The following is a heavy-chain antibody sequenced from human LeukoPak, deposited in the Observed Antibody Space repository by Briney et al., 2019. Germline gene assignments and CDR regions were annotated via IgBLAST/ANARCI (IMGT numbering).Heavy chain of an antibody. V-gene: IGHV4-31*03. D-gene: IGHD2-15*01. CDR1: GGSISSGGYY. CDR2: IYYSGST. CDR3: ATCSGGSCYHDY. Sequence: PPETLSLTCTVSGGSISSGGYYWSWIRQHPGKGLEWIGYIYYSGSTYYNPSLKSRVTISVDTSKNQFSLKLSSVTAADTAVYYCATCSGGSCYHDYWGQGTLVTVSS. J-gene: IGHJ4*02.